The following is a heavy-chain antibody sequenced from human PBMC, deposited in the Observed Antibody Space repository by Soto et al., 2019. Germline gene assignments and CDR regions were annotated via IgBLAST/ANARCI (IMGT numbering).Heavy chain of an antibody. Sequence: QVQLQESGPGLVKPSQTLSLTCTVSGGSISSGGYYWSWIRQHPGKGLEWIGYIYYSGSTYYNPSLKSRVTISVNTSKNQFALKLSSVTAADTAVYYCAMGDDSSGLGRKHWGQGTLVTVSS. J-gene: IGHJ4*02. CDR3: AMGDDSSGLGRKH. V-gene: IGHV4-31*03. CDR1: GGSISSGGYY. CDR2: IYYSGST. D-gene: IGHD3-22*01.